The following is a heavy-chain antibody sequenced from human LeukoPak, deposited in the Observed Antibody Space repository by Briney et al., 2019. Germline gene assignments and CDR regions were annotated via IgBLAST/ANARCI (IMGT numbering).Heavy chain of an antibody. Sequence: PSETLSLTCTVSGYSISSSYYWGWIRQPPGKGLEWIGSIYHSGSTYYNPSLKSRVTISVDTSKNQFSLKLSSVTAADTAVYYCARKTYYYDSSGYYYYYMDVWGKGTTVTISS. CDR2: IYHSGST. CDR3: ARKTYYYDSSGYYYYYMDV. D-gene: IGHD3-22*01. CDR1: GYSISSSYY. J-gene: IGHJ6*03. V-gene: IGHV4-38-2*02.